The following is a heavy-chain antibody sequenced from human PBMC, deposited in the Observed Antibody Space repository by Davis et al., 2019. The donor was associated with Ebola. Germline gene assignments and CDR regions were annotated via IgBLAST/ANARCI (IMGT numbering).Heavy chain of an antibody. V-gene: IGHV3-53*01. D-gene: IGHD3-10*01. CDR1: GFTVSSNY. J-gene: IGHJ6*02. CDR3: ARGGSITMVQGVIDYYYYYGMDV. CDR2: IYSGGST. Sequence: GESLKISCAASGFTVSSNYMSWVRQAPGKGLEWVSVIYSGGSTYYADSVKGRFTISRDNSKNTLYLQMNSLRAEDTAVYYCARGGSITMVQGVIDYYYYYGMDVWGQGTTVTVSS.